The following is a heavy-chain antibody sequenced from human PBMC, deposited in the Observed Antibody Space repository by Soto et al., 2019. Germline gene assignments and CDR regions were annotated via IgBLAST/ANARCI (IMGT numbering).Heavy chain of an antibody. J-gene: IGHJ6*03. D-gene: IGHD5-12*01. V-gene: IGHV4-59*01. CDR1: GGSISSYY. Sequence: SETLSLTCTVSGGSISSYYWSWIRQPPGKGLEWIGYIYYSGSTNYNPSLKSRVTISVDTSKNQFSLKLSSVTAADTAVYYCARAYSGLEHYYYYYYMDVWGKGTTVTVSS. CDR3: ARAYSGLEHYYYYYYMDV. CDR2: IYYSGST.